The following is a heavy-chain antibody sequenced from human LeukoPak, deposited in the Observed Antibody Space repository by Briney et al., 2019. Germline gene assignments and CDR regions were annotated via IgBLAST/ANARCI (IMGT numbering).Heavy chain of an antibody. J-gene: IGHJ4*02. CDR3: AKDTGEQLVPYFDY. V-gene: IGHV3-23*01. CDR1: GFTFSSYA. Sequence: GGSLRLSCAASGFTFSSYAMSWVRQAPGKGLEWVSAISGRGGSTYYADSVKGRFTISRDNSKNTLYLQMDSLRAEDTAVYYCAKDTGEQLVPYFDYWGQGTLVTVSS. CDR2: ISGRGGST. D-gene: IGHD6-6*01.